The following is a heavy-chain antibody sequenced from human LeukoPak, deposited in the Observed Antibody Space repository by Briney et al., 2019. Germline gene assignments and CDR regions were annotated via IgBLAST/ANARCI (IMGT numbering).Heavy chain of an antibody. CDR2: ISSSSSYI. D-gene: IGHD2-2*01. CDR1: GFTFSSYS. V-gene: IGHV3-21*01. Sequence: PGGSLRLSCAASGFTFSSYSMNWVRQAPGKGLEWVSSISSSSSYIYYADSVKGRFTISRDNAKNSLYLQMNSLRAEDTAVYYCAREALGYCSSTSCYGDFDYWGQGTLVTVSS. J-gene: IGHJ4*02. CDR3: AREALGYCSSTSCYGDFDY.